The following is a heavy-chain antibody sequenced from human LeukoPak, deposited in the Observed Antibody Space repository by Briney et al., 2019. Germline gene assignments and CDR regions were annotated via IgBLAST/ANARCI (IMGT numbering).Heavy chain of an antibody. CDR2: IKSKTDGGTT. V-gene: IGHV3-15*01. J-gene: IGHJ4*02. CDR1: GFTFSNAW. D-gene: IGHD2-2*01. Sequence: GGSLRLSCAASGFTFSNAWMSWVRQAPGKGLEWGGRIKSKTDGGTTDYAAPVKGRFTISRDDSKNTLYLQMNSLKTEDTAVYYCTTDQGRYCSSTSCYVFDYWGQGTLVTVSS. CDR3: TTDQGRYCSSTSCYVFDY.